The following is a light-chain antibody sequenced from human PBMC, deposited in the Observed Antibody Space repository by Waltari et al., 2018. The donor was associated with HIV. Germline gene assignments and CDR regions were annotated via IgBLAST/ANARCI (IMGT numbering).Light chain of an antibody. CDR3: QQTSSFPLT. Sequence: DIQMTQSPSSVSASVGDRVTITCRASQSIGRSLGWYQQTPGKAPKLLIYAESTLQGGVPSRFRGSGSGTSFTLTISSLQPEDFATYYCQQTSSFPLTFGGGTTVEIK. J-gene: IGKJ4*01. CDR1: QSIGRS. V-gene: IGKV1-12*01. CDR2: AES.